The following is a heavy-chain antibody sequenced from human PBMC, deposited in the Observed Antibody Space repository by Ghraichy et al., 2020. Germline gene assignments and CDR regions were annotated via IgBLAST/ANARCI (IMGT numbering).Heavy chain of an antibody. CDR2: IYSGGST. V-gene: IGHV3-66*01. CDR3: ATGEGFDGTPHDAFDI. J-gene: IGHJ3*02. D-gene: IGHD3-10*01. Sequence: GGSLRLSCAASAFTVSSNYMSWVRQAPGKGLEWVSVIYSGGSTYYADSVKGRFTISRDNSKNTLYLQMNSLRAEDTAVYYCATGEGFDGTPHDAFDIWGQGTMVTVSS. CDR1: AFTVSSNY.